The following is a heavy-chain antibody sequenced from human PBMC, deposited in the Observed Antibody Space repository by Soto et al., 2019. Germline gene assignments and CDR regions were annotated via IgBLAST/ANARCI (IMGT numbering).Heavy chain of an antibody. CDR1: GFTFSTYA. Sequence: PGGSMRLSCAVSGFTFSTYAMSWVRQAPGKGLEWVSSISSISSYIYYADSVKCRFTISRDNAKNSRYLQMNSLRAEDTAVYYCARDPPPNPHSYNGMDVWGQGTTVTVSS. V-gene: IGHV3-21*01. CDR2: ISSISSYI. J-gene: IGHJ6*02. CDR3: ARDPPPNPHSYNGMDV.